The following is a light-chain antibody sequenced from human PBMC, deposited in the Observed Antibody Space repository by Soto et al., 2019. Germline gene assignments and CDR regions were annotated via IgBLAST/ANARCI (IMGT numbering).Light chain of an antibody. CDR2: GAS. Sequence: EIVLTHSPGTLSLSPGERATLSCRASQSVSSSYLAWYQQKPGQAPRLLIYGASSRATGIPDRFSGSGSGTDFTLTISRLEPEDFAVYYCQQYGCSPPGTFGGGTKVEIK. V-gene: IGKV3-20*01. J-gene: IGKJ4*01. CDR3: QQYGCSPPGT. CDR1: QSVSSSY.